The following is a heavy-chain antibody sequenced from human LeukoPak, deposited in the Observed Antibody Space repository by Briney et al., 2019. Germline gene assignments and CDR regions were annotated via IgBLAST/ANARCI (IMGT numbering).Heavy chain of an antibody. CDR1: GGSFSGYY. V-gene: IGHV4-34*01. CDR3: ARETSQKGAHYMDV. J-gene: IGHJ6*03. Sequence: PSETLSLTCAVYGGSFSGYYWSWIRQPPGKGLEWIGEINHSGSTNYNPSLKSRVTISVNTSKNQFSLKLSSVTAADTAVYYCARETSQKGAHYMDVWGKGTTVTISS. D-gene: IGHD3-16*01. CDR2: INHSGST.